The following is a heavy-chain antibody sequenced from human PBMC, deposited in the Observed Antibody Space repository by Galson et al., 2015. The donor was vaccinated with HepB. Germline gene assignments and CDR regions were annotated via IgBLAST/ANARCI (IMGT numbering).Heavy chain of an antibody. V-gene: IGHV3-30*04. CDR2: ISYDGSNK. J-gene: IGHJ4*02. Sequence: SLRLSCAASGFTFSSYAMHWVRQAPGKGLEWVAVISYDGSNKYYADSVKGRFTISRDNSKNTLYLQMNSLRAEDTAVYYCARVFGAYDSSGYYLDYWGQGTLVTVSS. CDR3: ARVFGAYDSSGYYLDY. D-gene: IGHD3-22*01. CDR1: GFTFSSYA.